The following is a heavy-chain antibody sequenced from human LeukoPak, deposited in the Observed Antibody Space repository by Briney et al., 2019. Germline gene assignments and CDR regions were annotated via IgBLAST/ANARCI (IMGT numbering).Heavy chain of an antibody. CDR3: ARDRQQLVRDDAFDI. Sequence: HPGGSLRLSCAASGFAFDDYAMHWVRQAPGTGLEWVSLISGDGGSTGYADSVKGRFTISRDNAKNSLYLQMNSLRAEDTALYYCARDRQQLVRDDAFDIWGQGTMVTVSS. CDR1: GFAFDDYA. V-gene: IGHV3-43*02. J-gene: IGHJ3*02. CDR2: ISGDGGST. D-gene: IGHD6-13*01.